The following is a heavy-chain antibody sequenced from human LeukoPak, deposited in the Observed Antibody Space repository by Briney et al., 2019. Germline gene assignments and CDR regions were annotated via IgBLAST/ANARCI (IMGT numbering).Heavy chain of an antibody. Sequence: ASVKVSCKASGYTFTSYDINWVRQATGRGLEWMGWMNPNSGNTGYAQKFQGRVTMTRNTSISTAYMELSSLRSEDTAVYYCARGPELLWHAFDIWGQGTMVTVSS. V-gene: IGHV1-8*01. D-gene: IGHD3-10*01. CDR1: GYTFTSYD. CDR3: ARGPELLWHAFDI. CDR2: MNPNSGNT. J-gene: IGHJ3*02.